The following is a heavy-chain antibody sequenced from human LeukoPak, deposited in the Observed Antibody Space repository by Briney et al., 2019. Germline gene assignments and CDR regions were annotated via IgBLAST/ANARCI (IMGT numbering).Heavy chain of an antibody. V-gene: IGHV4-38-2*02. CDR3: ARSRKIWFGLPMDV. D-gene: IGHD3-10*01. CDR1: GYSISSGYY. Sequence: SETLSLTCTVSGYSISSGYYWGWVRQPPGKGLEWIGTVYHSGSTNYNPSLKSRVTISVDTSKNQFSLKLSSVTAADTAVYYCARSRKIWFGLPMDVWGKGTTVTVSS. CDR2: VYHSGST. J-gene: IGHJ6*03.